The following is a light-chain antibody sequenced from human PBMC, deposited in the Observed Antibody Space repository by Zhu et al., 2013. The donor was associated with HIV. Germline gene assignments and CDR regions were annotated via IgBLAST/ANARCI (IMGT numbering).Light chain of an antibody. J-gene: IGKJ5*01. Sequence: EIVMTQSPGTLSLSPGERATLSCRASQSVSSSYLAWYQQKPGQAPRLLIYGASSRATGIPDRFSGSGSGTDFTLTISSLQSEDFGIYYCQQYDNWPPITFGQGTRVEI. CDR3: QQYDNWPPIT. CDR1: QSVSSSY. V-gene: IGKV3-20*01. CDR2: GAS.